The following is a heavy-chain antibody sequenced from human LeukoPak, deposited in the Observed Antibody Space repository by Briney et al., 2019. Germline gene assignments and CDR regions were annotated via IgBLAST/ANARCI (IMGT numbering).Heavy chain of an antibody. CDR1: GFTFSSYS. V-gene: IGHV3-21*01. J-gene: IGHJ4*02. CDR3: ARANSRIGGSRFDY. Sequence: PGGSLRLSCAASGFTFSSYSMNWVRQAPGKGLEWVSSISSSSSYIYYADSVRGRFTISRDNAKNSLYLQMNSLRAEDTAVYYCARANSRIGGSRFDYWGQGTLVTVSS. D-gene: IGHD2-15*01. CDR2: ISSSSSYI.